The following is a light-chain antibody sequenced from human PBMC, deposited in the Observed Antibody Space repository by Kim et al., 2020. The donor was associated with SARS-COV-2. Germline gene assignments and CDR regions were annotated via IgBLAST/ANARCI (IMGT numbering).Light chain of an antibody. CDR2: DVS. Sequence: QSALTQPASVSGSPGQSITISCTGTSSDVGGYNYVSWYQQHPGKAPKLIIYDVSHRPSGVSSRFSGSKSGNTASLTISVLQAEDEADYYCNSYTTSRTLVFGGGTKLTVL. CDR3: NSYTTSRTLV. J-gene: IGLJ3*02. CDR1: SSDVGGYNY. V-gene: IGLV2-14*03.